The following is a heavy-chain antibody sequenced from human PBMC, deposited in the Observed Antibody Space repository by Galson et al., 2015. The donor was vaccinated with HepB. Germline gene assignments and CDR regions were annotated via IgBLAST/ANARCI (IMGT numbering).Heavy chain of an antibody. CDR2: TSYDGSNK. J-gene: IGHJ2*01. CDR1: GFTFSDSA. Sequence: SLRLSCAASGFTFSDSAMHWVRQAPGKGLEWVAVTSYDGSNKDYADSVKGRFTISKDNSKKILSLQMSSLRPEDTAVYYCAREGLGYGWYFDLWGRGTLVTVSS. V-gene: IGHV3-30*04. CDR3: AREGLGYGWYFDL. D-gene: IGHD3/OR15-3a*01.